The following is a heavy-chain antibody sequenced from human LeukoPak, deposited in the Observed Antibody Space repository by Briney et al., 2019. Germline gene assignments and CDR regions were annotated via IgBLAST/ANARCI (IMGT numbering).Heavy chain of an antibody. V-gene: IGHV1-8*01. CDR3: ARAPVFAYAFDI. CDR1: GYTFTSYD. J-gene: IGHJ3*02. Sequence: EASVKVSCKASGYTFTSYDINWVRQATGQGLEWMGWMNPNSGNTGYAQKFQGRVTITADKSTSTAYVELSSLRSEDTAVYYCARAPVFAYAFDIWGQGTMVTVSS. CDR2: MNPNSGNT.